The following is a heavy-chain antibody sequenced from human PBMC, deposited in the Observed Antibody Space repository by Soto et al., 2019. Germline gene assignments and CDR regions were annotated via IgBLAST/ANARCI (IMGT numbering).Heavy chain of an antibody. D-gene: IGHD2-15*01. J-gene: IGHJ4*02. CDR2: IVPLSDRT. Sequence: QVQLVQSGAEVKKPGSSLKVSCKVFGETLNSNPIGWVRQAPGQGLEWVGGIVPLSDRTNYAQELQGRVTVTADGSTSTVYMELSNLKSDDTAVYYCARKSGRDCHSGGGCFALDVWGQGSLITFSS. V-gene: IGHV1-69*01. CDR3: ARKSGRDCHSGGGCFALDV. CDR1: GETLNSNP.